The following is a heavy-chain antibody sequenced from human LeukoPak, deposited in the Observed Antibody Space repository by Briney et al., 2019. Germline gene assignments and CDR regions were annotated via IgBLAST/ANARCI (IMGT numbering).Heavy chain of an antibody. V-gene: IGHV3-11*04. CDR1: GFTFSDYY. CDR3: ARVAIQLWLYYFDY. D-gene: IGHD5-18*01. J-gene: IGHJ4*02. CDR2: ISSSGSTL. Sequence: GGSLRLSCAASGFTFSDYYMSWIRQAPGKGLEWVSYISSSGSTLYYADSVKGRFTISRDNAKNSLYLQMNSLRAEDTAVYYCARVAIQLWLYYFDYWGQGTLVTVSS.